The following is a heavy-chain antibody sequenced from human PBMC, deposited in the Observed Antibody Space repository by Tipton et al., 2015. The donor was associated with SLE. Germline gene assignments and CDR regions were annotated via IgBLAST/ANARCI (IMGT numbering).Heavy chain of an antibody. J-gene: IGHJ4*02. D-gene: IGHD2-15*01. Sequence: LRLSCTVSGGSISSYYWSWIRQPPGKGLEWIGYIYYSGSTNYNPSLKSRVTISLDTSKNQLSLKVSSVTAADTAVYYCASCSGGSCYSGYFDYWGQGTLVTVSS. CDR1: GGSISSYY. CDR3: ASCSGGSCYSGYFDY. CDR2: IYYSGST. V-gene: IGHV4-59*01.